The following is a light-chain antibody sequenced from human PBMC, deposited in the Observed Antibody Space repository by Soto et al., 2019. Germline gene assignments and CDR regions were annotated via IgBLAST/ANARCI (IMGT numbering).Light chain of an antibody. CDR1: QAIRTF. CDR2: AAS. V-gene: IGKV1-27*01. Sequence: DIQMTQSPTSLSASVGDRVTITCRASQAIRTFVAWYQQKPGKAPKLLIYAASTLQSGVPSRFSGSGSGTDFTLTINSLQPEDVATYSCQKYSSVPVFGPGTKVDI. CDR3: QKYSSVPV. J-gene: IGKJ3*01.